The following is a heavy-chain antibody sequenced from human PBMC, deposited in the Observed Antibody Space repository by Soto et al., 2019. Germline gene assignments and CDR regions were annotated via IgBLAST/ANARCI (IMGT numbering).Heavy chain of an antibody. CDR2: ISGGGGGT. Sequence: GGSLNLSWPPSGFHLISNAMTWARRPPGKGLEWVSSISGGGGGTYYADSVKGRLTISRDNSKNTLYLQMNSLRAEDTALYYCAKGSHYDILTAYHAFDYWGQGTLVTVSS. V-gene: IGHV3-23*01. CDR1: GFHLISNA. J-gene: IGHJ4*02. D-gene: IGHD3-9*01. CDR3: AKGSHYDILTAYHAFDY.